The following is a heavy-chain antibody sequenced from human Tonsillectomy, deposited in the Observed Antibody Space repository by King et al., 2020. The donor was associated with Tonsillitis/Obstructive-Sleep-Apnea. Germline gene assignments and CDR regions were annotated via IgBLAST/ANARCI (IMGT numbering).Heavy chain of an antibody. CDR3: ARQGLDFWSGSYIGLPDV. CDR2: IYYSWST. Sequence: QLQLPESGPGLVKPSETLSLTCTVSGGSINSHSDYWGWIRQPPGKGLEWIGTIYYSWSTSYNPSLKSRVTISVDTSKNQVSLKMTSVTAADTAVYYCARQGLDFWSGSYIGLPDVWGKGTTVTVSS. CDR1: GGSINSHSDY. V-gene: IGHV4-39*01. J-gene: IGHJ6*04. D-gene: IGHD3-3*01.